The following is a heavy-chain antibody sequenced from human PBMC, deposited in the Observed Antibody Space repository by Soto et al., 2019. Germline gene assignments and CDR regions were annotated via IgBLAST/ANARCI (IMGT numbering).Heavy chain of an antibody. J-gene: IGHJ6*02. CDR3: ARDPYHVLMVNAPNLYGMDV. CDR1: AYTFTSYG. D-gene: IGHD2-8*01. Sequence: GASVKVSCKTSAYTFTSYGISWVRQAPGQGLEWMGWISAYNGNTNYPQSLQGRLTMTTDTSTTTAYMELRSLRSDDTAVYYCARDPYHVLMVNAPNLYGMDVWGQGTTVTVSS. CDR2: ISAYNGNT. V-gene: IGHV1-18*01.